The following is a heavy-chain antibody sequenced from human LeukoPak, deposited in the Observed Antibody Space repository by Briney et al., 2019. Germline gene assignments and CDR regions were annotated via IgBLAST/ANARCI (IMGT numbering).Heavy chain of an antibody. CDR1: GGSISSGGYY. CDR2: INHSGST. Sequence: SETLSLTCTVSGGSISSGGYYWSWIRQPPGKGLEWIGEINHSGSTNYNPSLKSRVTISVDTSKNQFSLKLSSVTAADTAVYYCARVQYYDFWSGYYYYYYGMDVWGQGTTVTVSS. J-gene: IGHJ6*02. D-gene: IGHD3-3*01. CDR3: ARVQYYDFWSGYYYYYYGMDV. V-gene: IGHV4-39*07.